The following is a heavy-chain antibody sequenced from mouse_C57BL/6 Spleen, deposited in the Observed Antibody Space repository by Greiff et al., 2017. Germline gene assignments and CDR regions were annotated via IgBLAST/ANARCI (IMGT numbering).Heavy chain of an antibody. CDR3: ARVLDYYGSSYDAMDY. Sequence: QVQLQQSDAELVKPGASVKISCKASGYTFTDHTIHWMKQRPEQGLEWIGYIYPRDGSTKYNEKFKGKATLTADKSSSTAYMQLNSLTSEDSAVYFSARVLDYYGSSYDAMDYWGQGTSVTVSS. V-gene: IGHV1-78*01. CDR1: GYTFTDHT. CDR2: IYPRDGST. J-gene: IGHJ4*01. D-gene: IGHD1-1*01.